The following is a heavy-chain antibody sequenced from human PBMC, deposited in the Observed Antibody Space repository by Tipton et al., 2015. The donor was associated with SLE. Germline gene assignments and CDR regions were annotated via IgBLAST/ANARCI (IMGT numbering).Heavy chain of an antibody. CDR3: ARQGQQLVRPYYYGMDV. CDR1: GGSISSYY. J-gene: IGHJ6*02. V-gene: IGHV4-59*08. CDR2: IYYSGST. Sequence: TLSLTCTVSGGSISSYYWSWIRQPPGKGLEWIGYIYYSGSTNYNPSLKSRVTISVDTSKNQFPLKLSSVTAADTAVYYCARQGQQLVRPYYYGMDVWGQGTTATVSS. D-gene: IGHD6-13*01.